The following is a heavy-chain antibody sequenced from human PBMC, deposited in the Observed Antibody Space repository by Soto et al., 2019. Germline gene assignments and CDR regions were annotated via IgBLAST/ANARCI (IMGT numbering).Heavy chain of an antibody. J-gene: IGHJ4*02. D-gene: IGHD6-19*01. Sequence: EGQLLESGGGLVQPGGSLRLSCAASGFTFSSYAMPWVRQAPGKGLEYVSAISSNGGSTYYANSVKGRFTISRDNSKNTLYIQMGSLRAEDMAVYYCARQWLDSYYFDYWGQGTLVTVSS. V-gene: IGHV3-64*01. CDR1: GFTFSSYA. CDR3: ARQWLDSYYFDY. CDR2: ISSNGGST.